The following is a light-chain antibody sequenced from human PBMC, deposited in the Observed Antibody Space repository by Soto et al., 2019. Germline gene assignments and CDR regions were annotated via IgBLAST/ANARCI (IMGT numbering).Light chain of an antibody. CDR3: QHMRT. CDR1: QNINNW. J-gene: IGKJ1*01. Sequence: DIEMTQSPSTLSASIGDRVTITCLASQNINNWIAWYQQKPGKAPKFLIYDASTLESGVPSRFSGSGFGTEFSLTISSLQPDDFGSYYCQHMRTFGQGTKVEMK. CDR2: DAS. V-gene: IGKV1-5*01.